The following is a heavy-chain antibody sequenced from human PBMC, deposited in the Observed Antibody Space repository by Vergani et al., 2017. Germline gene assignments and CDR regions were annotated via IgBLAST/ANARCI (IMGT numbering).Heavy chain of an antibody. Sequence: DVHLAESGGGFFQPGGSLRLSCSASGFPFKSYWMHWVRQVPGKGLLWVSRIKSDGSITAYADSVKGRFTISRDNAQNTLYLQMNSLRVEDTGVYYCARARCIEACYMSNWLDSWGQGTLVTVSS. J-gene: IGHJ5*01. CDR2: IKSDGSIT. D-gene: IGHD3-16*02. CDR1: GFPFKSYW. V-gene: IGHV3-74*03. CDR3: ARARCIEACYMSNWLDS.